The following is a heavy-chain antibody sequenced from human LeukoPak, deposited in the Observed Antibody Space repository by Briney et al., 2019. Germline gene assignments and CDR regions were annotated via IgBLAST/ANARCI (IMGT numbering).Heavy chain of an antibody. V-gene: IGHV3-23*01. CDR3: AKDGTYCSSTSCPGAYYYYYGMDV. CDR1: GFTFSSYA. J-gene: IGHJ6*02. Sequence: GGSLRLSCAASGFTFSSYAMSRVRQAPGKGLEWVSAISGSGGSTYYADSVKGRFTISRDNSKNTLYLQMNSLRAEDTAVYYCAKDGTYCSSTSCPGAYYYYYGMDVWGQGTTVTVSS. D-gene: IGHD2-2*01. CDR2: ISGSGGST.